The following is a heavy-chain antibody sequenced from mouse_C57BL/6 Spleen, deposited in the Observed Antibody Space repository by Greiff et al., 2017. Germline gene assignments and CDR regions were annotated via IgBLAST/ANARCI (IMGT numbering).Heavy chain of an antibody. Sequence: QVQLQQPGAELVKPRASVKLSCTASGYTFTSYWMQWVKQRPGQGLEWIGEIDPSDSYTNYNQKFKGKATLTVDTSSSTAYMQLSSLTSEDSAVYDGARGNRLGGYGFADWGQGTLVTVSA. J-gene: IGHJ3*01. CDR1: GYTFTSYW. D-gene: IGHD3-1*01. CDR3: ARGNRLGGYGFAD. V-gene: IGHV1-50*01. CDR2: IDPSDSYT.